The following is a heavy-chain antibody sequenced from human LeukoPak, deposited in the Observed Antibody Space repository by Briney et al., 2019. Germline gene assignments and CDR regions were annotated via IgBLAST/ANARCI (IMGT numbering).Heavy chain of an antibody. CDR3: ARPLGYYYDSSGSYAFDI. Sequence: SETLSLTCTVSGGSISSGSYYWSWIRQPAGKGLEWIGRIYTSGSTNYNPSLKSRVTISVDTSKNQFSLKLSSMTAADTAVYYCARPLGYYYDSSGSYAFDIWGQGTMVTVSS. J-gene: IGHJ3*02. CDR1: GGSISSGSYY. D-gene: IGHD3-22*01. CDR2: IYTSGST. V-gene: IGHV4-61*02.